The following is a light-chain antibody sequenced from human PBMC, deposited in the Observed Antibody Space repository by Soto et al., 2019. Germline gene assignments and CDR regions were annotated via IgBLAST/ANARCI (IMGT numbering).Light chain of an antibody. V-gene: IGKV3-20*01. J-gene: IGKJ2*01. CDR1: QSISSTY. CDR3: QQYGNSVYT. Sequence: EIVLTQSPGTLSLSPGERATLSCRASQSISSTYLAWYQQRPGQAPRPLIYGASSRATGIPDRFSGSGSGTDFTLTVSRLEPEDFAVYYCQQYGNSVYTFGQGTTLEIK. CDR2: GAS.